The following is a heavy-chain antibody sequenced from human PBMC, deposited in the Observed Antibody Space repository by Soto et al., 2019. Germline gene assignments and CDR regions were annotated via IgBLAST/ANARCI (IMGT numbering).Heavy chain of an antibody. CDR2: IYWDDDK. Sequence: QITLKESGPTLVKPTQTLTLTCTFSGLSLSTSGVGVGWIRQPPGKALEWLALIYWDDDKRYSPSLKSRLTITKDTSKNQVVLTMTNMDPVDTATYYCAHNAESGSYKGNWFDPWGQGTLVTVSS. CDR3: AHNAESGSYKGNWFDP. CDR1: GLSLSTSGVG. D-gene: IGHD1-26*01. V-gene: IGHV2-5*02. J-gene: IGHJ5*02.